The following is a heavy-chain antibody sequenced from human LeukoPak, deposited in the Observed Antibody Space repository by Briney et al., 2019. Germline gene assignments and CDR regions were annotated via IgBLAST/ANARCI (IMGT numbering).Heavy chain of an antibody. Sequence: PGGSLRLSCAASGFTFSDHYMSWIRQAPGKGLEWVSYISSSVSYTNYADSVKGRFTISRDNAKKSLYLQMNSLRAEDTAVYYCARVNVGTAMAPIDYWGQGTLVTVSS. CDR1: GFTFSDHY. V-gene: IGHV3-11*05. J-gene: IGHJ4*02. CDR2: ISSSVSYT. D-gene: IGHD5-18*01. CDR3: ARVNVGTAMAPIDY.